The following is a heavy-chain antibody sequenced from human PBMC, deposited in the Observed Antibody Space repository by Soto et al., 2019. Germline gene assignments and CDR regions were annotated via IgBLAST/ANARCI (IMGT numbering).Heavy chain of an antibody. CDR1: GDSISAGFN. D-gene: IGHD4-17*01. CDR3: ARVTMVIRDSDHFVVDV. CDR2: IPHSGTT. Sequence: SETLSLTCAVSGDSISAGFNWAWIRQPPGKGLECIGSIPHSGTTSYSPSLTSRVSISVDTSKNRVSLKLTSVTAADTAVYFCARVTMVIRDSDHFVVDVWGHGTTVTVSS. V-gene: IGHV4-38-2*01. J-gene: IGHJ6*02.